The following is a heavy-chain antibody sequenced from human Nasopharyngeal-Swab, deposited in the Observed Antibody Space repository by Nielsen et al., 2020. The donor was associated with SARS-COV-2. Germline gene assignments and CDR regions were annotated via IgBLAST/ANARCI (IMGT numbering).Heavy chain of an antibody. Sequence: ASVKVSCKASGYTFTSYAMHWVRQAPGQRLEWMGWINAGNGNTKYSQKFQGRVTITRDTSASTAYMELSSLRSEDTAVYYCATPATYYYDSSGYYYRWGQGTLVTVSS. V-gene: IGHV1-3*01. CDR3: ATPATYYYDSSGYYYR. D-gene: IGHD3-22*01. J-gene: IGHJ4*02. CDR1: GYTFTSYA. CDR2: INAGNGNT.